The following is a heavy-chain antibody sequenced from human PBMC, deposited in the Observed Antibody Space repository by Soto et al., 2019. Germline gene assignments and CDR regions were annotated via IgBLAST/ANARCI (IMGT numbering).Heavy chain of an antibody. CDR3: AHRQRGDYSRSWYGVYFYY. Sequence: QITLKESGPTLVKPTQTLTLTCTFSGFSLSTPGVGVAWIRQPPGKALEWLAFSYWDDDKRYSPSLKSRLTITKDTSRNQAVLTMNSMDHVDTATYYCAHRQRGDYSRSWYGVYFYYWGQGTLVTVSS. CDR2: SYWDDDK. CDR1: GFSLSTPGVG. D-gene: IGHD6-13*01. V-gene: IGHV2-5*02. J-gene: IGHJ4*02.